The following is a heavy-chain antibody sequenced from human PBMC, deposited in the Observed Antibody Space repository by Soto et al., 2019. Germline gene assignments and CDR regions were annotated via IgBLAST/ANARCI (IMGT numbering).Heavy chain of an antibody. D-gene: IGHD6-13*01. J-gene: IGHJ5*02. CDR3: ARYLRSSWYIKYFDP. Sequence: HGESLKISCKGSGYSFTNCWISWVRQMPGKGLEWMGRIDPRDSYTTYGPSFQGHVTISVDKSINTAYLQWNSLEASDTAMYFCARYLRSSWYIKYFDPWGQGTLVTVSS. CDR1: GYSFTNCW. V-gene: IGHV5-10-1*01. CDR2: IDPRDSYT.